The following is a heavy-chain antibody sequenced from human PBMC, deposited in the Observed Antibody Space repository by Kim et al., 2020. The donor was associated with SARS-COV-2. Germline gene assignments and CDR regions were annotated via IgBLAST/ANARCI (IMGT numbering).Heavy chain of an antibody. D-gene: IGHD6-19*01. V-gene: IGHV3-15*01. CDR2: IKSKTDGGTT. Sequence: GGSLRLSCAASGFTFSNAWMSWVRQAPGKGLEWVGRIKSKTDGGTTDYAAPVKGRFTISRDDSKNTLYLQMNSLKTEDTAVYYCTTDRRKGYSSGWDAFDIWGQGTMVTVSS. CDR3: TTDRRKGYSSGWDAFDI. J-gene: IGHJ3*02. CDR1: GFTFSNAW.